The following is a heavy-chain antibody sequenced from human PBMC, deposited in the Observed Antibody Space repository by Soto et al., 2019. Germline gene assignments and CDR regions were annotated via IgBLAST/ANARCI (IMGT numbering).Heavy chain of an antibody. CDR3: ARDVGVVGATLDY. CDR2: IWYDGSKK. Sequence: QVQLVESGGGVVQPGRSLRLSCATSGFTFKSYGMHWVRQAPGKGLEWVAVIWYDGSKKYYADSVKGRFTISRDDSKNTLYLKMNSLRGEDTAIYYCARDVGVVGATLDYWGQGTLVTVSS. J-gene: IGHJ4*02. V-gene: IGHV3-33*01. D-gene: IGHD1-26*01. CDR1: GFTFKSYG.